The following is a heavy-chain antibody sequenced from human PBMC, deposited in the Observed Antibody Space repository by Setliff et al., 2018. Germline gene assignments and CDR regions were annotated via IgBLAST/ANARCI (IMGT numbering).Heavy chain of an antibody. D-gene: IGHD3-10*01. V-gene: IGHV4-34*01. CDR1: GGSFSGYF. J-gene: IGHJ4*02. CDR3: ARHTIAMSTIISYFDY. CDR2: INDRGST. Sequence: PSETLSLTCAVYGGSFSGYFWSWIRQSPGRGLEWIGEINDRGSTNQNPSLKSRVTISVDTSKNQFSLKLSSVTAADTAVYYCARHTIAMSTIISYFDYWGQGTLVTVSS.